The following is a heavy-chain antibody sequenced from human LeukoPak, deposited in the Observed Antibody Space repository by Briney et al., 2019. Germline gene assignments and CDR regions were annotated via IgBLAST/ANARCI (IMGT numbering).Heavy chain of an antibody. Sequence: GGSLRLSCAASGFTFSSYAMSWVRQAPGKGLEWVSAISGSGGSTYYADSVKGRFTISRDNSKNTLYLQLNSLRAEDTAVYYCAKMDTAMVWSYGMDVWGQGTTVTVSS. J-gene: IGHJ6*02. CDR3: AKMDTAMVWSYGMDV. CDR2: ISGSGGST. CDR1: GFTFSSYA. D-gene: IGHD5-18*01. V-gene: IGHV3-23*01.